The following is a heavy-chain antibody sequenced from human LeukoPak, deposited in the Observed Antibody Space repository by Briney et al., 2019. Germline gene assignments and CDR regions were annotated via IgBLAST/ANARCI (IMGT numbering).Heavy chain of an antibody. CDR3: AKDGITTYYYYYYMDV. D-gene: IGHD3-10*01. V-gene: IGHV3-30*18. CDR1: GFTFSSYG. J-gene: IGHJ6*03. CDR2: ISYDGSNK. Sequence: GGSLRLSCAASGFTFSSYGMHWVRQAPGKGLEWVAVISYDGSNKYYADSVKGRFTISRDNSKNTLYLQMNSLRAEDTAVYYCAKDGITTYYYYYYMDVWGKGTTVTVSS.